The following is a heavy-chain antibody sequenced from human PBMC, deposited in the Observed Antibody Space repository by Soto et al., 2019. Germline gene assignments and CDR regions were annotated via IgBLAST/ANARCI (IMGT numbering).Heavy chain of an antibody. CDR1: GFTFSSYA. V-gene: IGHV3-23*01. D-gene: IGHD2-15*01. J-gene: IGHJ6*02. CDR2: ISGSGGST. CDR3: AKGGYCSGGSCYPYYYYGMDV. Sequence: QPGGSLRLSCAASGFTFSSYAMSWVRQAPGKGLEWVSAISGSGGSTYYADSVKGRFTISRDNSKNTLYLQMNSLRAEDTAVYYCAKGGYCSGGSCYPYYYYGMDVWGQGTTVTVSS.